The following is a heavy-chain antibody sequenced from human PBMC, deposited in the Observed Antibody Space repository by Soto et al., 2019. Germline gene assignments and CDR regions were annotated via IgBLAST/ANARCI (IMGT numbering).Heavy chain of an antibody. CDR2: ITSSSSTI. CDR3: ARGFGSGNQPWI. CDR1: GFTFSSYT. Sequence: GGSLRLSCAASGFTFSSYTMNWVRQAPGKGLEWVSYITSSSSTIYYADSVKGRFTISRDNAKNSLYLQMNSLRAEDTAVYYCARGFGSGNQPWIWGQGTMVTVSS. J-gene: IGHJ3*02. V-gene: IGHV3-48*01. D-gene: IGHD3-10*01.